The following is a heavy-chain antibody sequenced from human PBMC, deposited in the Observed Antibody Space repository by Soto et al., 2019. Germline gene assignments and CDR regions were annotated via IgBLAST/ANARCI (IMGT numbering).Heavy chain of an antibody. V-gene: IGHV3-23*01. D-gene: IGHD2-15*01. CDR1: GFTFSSYA. Sequence: GGSLRLSCAASGFTFSSYAMSWVRQAPGKGLEWVSAISGSGGSTYYADSVKGRFTISRDNSKNTLYLQMNSLRAEDTAVYYCAKVSLYCSGGSCNYDAFDIWGQGTMVTVSS. CDR3: AKVSLYCSGGSCNYDAFDI. J-gene: IGHJ3*02. CDR2: ISGSGGST.